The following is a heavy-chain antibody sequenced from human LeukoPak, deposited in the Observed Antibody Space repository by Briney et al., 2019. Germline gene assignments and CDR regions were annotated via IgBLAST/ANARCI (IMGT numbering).Heavy chain of an antibody. CDR1: GGSISSYY. CDR2: IYYSGST. CDR3: ASAPSVRVARYSSGQPVGVFDI. J-gene: IGHJ3*02. D-gene: IGHD6-19*01. Sequence: PSETLSLTCTVSGGSISSYYWSWIRQPPGKGLEWIGYIYYSGSTNYNPSLKSRVTISVDTSKNQFSLKLSSVTAADTAVYYCASAPSVRVARYSSGQPVGVFDIWGQGTMVTVSS. V-gene: IGHV4-59*01.